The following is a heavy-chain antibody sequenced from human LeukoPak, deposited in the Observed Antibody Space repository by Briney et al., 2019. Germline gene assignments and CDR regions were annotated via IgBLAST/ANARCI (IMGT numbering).Heavy chain of an antibody. Sequence: GGSLRLSCAASGFNVSSNYMSWVRQAPGKGLEWVSVIYSDSSTYYADSVKGRFTISRDNSKNTLDLQMTGLRAEDTAVYYCARERGRGRDSPWFDYWGQGTLVTVSS. CDR3: ARERGRGRDSPWFDY. V-gene: IGHV3-53*01. CDR1: GFNVSSNY. D-gene: IGHD1-26*01. CDR2: IYSDSST. J-gene: IGHJ4*02.